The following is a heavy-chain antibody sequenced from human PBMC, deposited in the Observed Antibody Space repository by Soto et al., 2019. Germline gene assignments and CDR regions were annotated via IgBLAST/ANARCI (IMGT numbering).Heavy chain of an antibody. V-gene: IGHV1-18*01. J-gene: IGHJ4*02. D-gene: IGHD3-10*01. Sequence: ASVKVSCKASGYTFTSYGISWVRQAPGQGLEWMGWISAYNGNTNYAQKLQGRVTMTTDTSTSTAYMELRSLRSDDTAVYYCARDFGETPFLWFGELPPFDYWGQGTLVTVS. CDR3: ARDFGETPFLWFGELPPFDY. CDR2: ISAYNGNT. CDR1: GYTFTSYG.